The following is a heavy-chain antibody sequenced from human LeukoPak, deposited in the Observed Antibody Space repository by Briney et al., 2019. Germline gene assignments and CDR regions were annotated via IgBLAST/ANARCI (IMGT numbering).Heavy chain of an antibody. Sequence: SETLSLTCTVSGGSISSGGYYWSWIRQHPGKGLEWIGYIYYSGSTYYNPSLKSRVTISVDTSKNQFSLKLSSVTAADTAVYYCARGHTMVRGAVDYWGQGTLVTVSS. CDR1: GGSISSGGYY. D-gene: IGHD3-10*01. CDR3: ARGHTMVRGAVDY. CDR2: IYYSGST. V-gene: IGHV4-31*03. J-gene: IGHJ4*02.